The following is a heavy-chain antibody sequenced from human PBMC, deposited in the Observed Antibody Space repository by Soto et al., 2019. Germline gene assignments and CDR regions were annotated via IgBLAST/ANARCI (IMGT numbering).Heavy chain of an antibody. CDR1: GFSLSSTRVA. Sequence: SGPTLVNPTQALTLTCTFSGFSLSSTRVAVGWIRQPPGKALEWLALIYWDDDKRYSPFLKSRLTITKDTSKNQVVLTMTNMDPVDTATYYCAHSVVAGLGYYFDYWGQGTLVTVSS. CDR3: AHSVVAGLGYYFDY. V-gene: IGHV2-5*02. D-gene: IGHD6-19*01. J-gene: IGHJ4*02. CDR2: IYWDDDK.